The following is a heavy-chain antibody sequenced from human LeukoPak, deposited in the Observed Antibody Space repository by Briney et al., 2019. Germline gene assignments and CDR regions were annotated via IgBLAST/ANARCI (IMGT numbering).Heavy chain of an antibody. CDR1: GGSFSGYY. CDR2: IYYSGST. Sequence: PSETLSLTCAVYGGSFSGYYWSWIRQPPGKGLEWIGYIYYSGSTNYNPSLKSRVTISADTSKNQFSLKLSSVTAADTAVYYCASMGGSWDGSGSYPFDYWGQGTLVTVSS. CDR3: ASMGGSWDGSGSYPFDY. V-gene: IGHV4-59*08. J-gene: IGHJ4*02. D-gene: IGHD3-10*01.